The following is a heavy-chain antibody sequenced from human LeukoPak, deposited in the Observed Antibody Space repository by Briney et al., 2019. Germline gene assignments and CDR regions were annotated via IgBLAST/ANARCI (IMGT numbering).Heavy chain of an antibody. Sequence: AGGSLRLSCAASGYTFSRYWMHWVRQGPGKGLVWVSRINEDGSSTSYAESVRGRFTISRDNAKSTLYLQMNSLRAEDAAVYYCTTDTFGARDSWGQGTLVTVSS. CDR2: INEDGSST. D-gene: IGHD3-10*01. V-gene: IGHV3-74*01. CDR1: GYTFSRYW. J-gene: IGHJ4*02. CDR3: TTDTFGARDS.